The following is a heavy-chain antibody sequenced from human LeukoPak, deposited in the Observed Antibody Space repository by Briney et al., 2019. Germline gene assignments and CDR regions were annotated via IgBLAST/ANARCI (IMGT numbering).Heavy chain of an antibody. CDR3: ARDHRSSWFGELSYWYFDL. D-gene: IGHD3-10*01. J-gene: IGHJ2*01. CDR1: GGSISSYY. CDR2: IYTSGST. Sequence: SETLSLTCTVSGGSISSYYWSWIRQPAGKGLEWIGRIYTSGSTNYNPSLKSRVTMSVDTSKNQFSLKLSSVTAADTAVYYCARDHRSSWFGELSYWYFDLWGRGTLVTVSS. V-gene: IGHV4-4*07.